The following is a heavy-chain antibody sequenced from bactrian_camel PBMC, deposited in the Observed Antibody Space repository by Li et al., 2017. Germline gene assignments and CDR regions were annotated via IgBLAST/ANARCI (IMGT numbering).Heavy chain of an antibody. CDR2: LGSNGAT. Sequence: DVQLVESGGGLVQPGGSLRLSCAASGFTFSTYDMSWVRQAPGKGLEWVSALGSNGATYHADTVKGRFTISRDNAKNTVYLQMNSLKSEDTALYYCATNRGRNYGMEYWGKGTQVTVS. J-gene: IGHJ7*01. CDR1: GFTFSTYD. V-gene: IGHV3S40*01.